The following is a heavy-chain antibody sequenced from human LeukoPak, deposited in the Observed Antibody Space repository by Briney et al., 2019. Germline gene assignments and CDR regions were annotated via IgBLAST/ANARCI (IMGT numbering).Heavy chain of an antibody. CDR1: GYTFTSYS. V-gene: IGHV1-18*01. CDR2: ISAHSGNT. D-gene: IGHD2-8*02. CDR3: VRNGGTTWWDNFDY. J-gene: IGHJ4*02. Sequence: ASVKVSCKASGYTFTSYSITWVRQAPGQGLEWMGWISAHSGNTNYAQNLQGRVTMTTDASTSTAYMELRSLRSDDTAVYYCVRNGGTTWWDNFDYWGQGTLVTVSS.